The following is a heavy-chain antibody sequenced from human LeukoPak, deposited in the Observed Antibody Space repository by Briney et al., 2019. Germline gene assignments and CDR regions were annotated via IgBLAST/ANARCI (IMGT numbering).Heavy chain of an antibody. V-gene: IGHV3-15*01. Sequence: WIRQAPGKGLEWVGRIKSKTDGGTTDYAAPVKGRFTISRGDSKNTLYLQMNSLKTEDTAVYYCTTGLRRYYGSGSHQPPSDYWGQGTLVTVSS. CDR2: IKSKTDGGTT. CDR3: TTGLRRYYGSGSHQPPSDY. J-gene: IGHJ4*02. D-gene: IGHD3-10*01.